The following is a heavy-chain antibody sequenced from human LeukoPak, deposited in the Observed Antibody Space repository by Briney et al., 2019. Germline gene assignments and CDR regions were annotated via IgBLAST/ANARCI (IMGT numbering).Heavy chain of an antibody. J-gene: IGHJ4*02. CDR3: ARGEIGWLQLVDY. Sequence: AGGSLRLSCAASGFTFSSYWMSWVRQAPGKGLEWVSNIRQDGSEKYYVDSVKGRFTISRDNAKNTLYLKMNRLRAEDRGVYYCARGEIGWLQLVDYWGQGTLVSVSS. D-gene: IGHD5-24*01. V-gene: IGHV3-7*01. CDR2: IRQDGSEK. CDR1: GFTFSSYW.